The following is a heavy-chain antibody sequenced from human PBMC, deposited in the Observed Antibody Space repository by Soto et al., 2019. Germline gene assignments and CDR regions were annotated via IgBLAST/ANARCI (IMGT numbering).Heavy chain of an antibody. D-gene: IGHD3-10*01. CDR1: GFTFSTYG. CDR2: ISYDGYLK. Sequence: GGSLRLSCAASGFTFSTYGMQWVRQAPGKGLEWVAVISYDGYLKYYVDAVKGRFTVARDNSKNTLLLEMNSLRVEDTAVYFCAKDFKVSGSHYGTWHYSYGMHVPGPATSGTVSS. CDR3: AKDFKVSGSHYGTWHYSYGMHV. J-gene: IGHJ6*02. V-gene: IGHV3-30*18.